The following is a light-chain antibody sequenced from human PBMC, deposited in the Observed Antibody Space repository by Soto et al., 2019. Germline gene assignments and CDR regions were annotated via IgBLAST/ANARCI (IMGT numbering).Light chain of an antibody. V-gene: IGLV3-1*01. CDR3: QAWDSSSVV. CDR1: GLGNKF. J-gene: IGLJ3*02. Sequence: SYGLSQPPSVSVSPGQTATITCSGDGLGNKFVCWYQHKPGQSPVLVIYQDYKRPAGIPERFSGSNSGNTATLTISGTQAMDEADYYCQAWDSSSVVFGGGTKLTVL. CDR2: QDY.